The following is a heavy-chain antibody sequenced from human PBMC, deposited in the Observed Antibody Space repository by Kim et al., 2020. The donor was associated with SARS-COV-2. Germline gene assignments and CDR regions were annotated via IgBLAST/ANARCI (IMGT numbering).Heavy chain of an antibody. CDR2: IRSSGGTI. CDR3: ARAKGLTLLDP. Sequence: GGSLRLSCAASGFTFSDYYMSWIRQAPGKGLEWVSYIRSSGGTIYYADSVKGRFTISRDNAKNSLYLQMNSLRAEDTALYYCARAKGLTLLDPWGQGTLVTVSS. V-gene: IGHV3-11*01. D-gene: IGHD2-8*01. CDR1: GFTFSDYY. J-gene: IGHJ5*02.